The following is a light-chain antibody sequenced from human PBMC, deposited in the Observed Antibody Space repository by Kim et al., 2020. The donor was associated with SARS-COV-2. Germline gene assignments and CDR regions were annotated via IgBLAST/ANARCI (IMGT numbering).Light chain of an antibody. CDR3: SSYTSSSTNYV. J-gene: IGLJ1*01. CDR1: SSDVSGYNY. V-gene: IGLV2-14*03. Sequence: SALTQPASVSGSPGQSITISCTGTSSDVSGYNYVSWYQQHPGKAPKLMIYDVSNRPSGVSNRFSGSKSGNTASLTISGLQAEDEADYYCSSYTSSSTNYVFGTGTKVTVL. CDR2: DVS.